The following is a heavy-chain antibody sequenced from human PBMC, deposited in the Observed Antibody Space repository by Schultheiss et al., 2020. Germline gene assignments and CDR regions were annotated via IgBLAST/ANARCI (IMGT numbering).Heavy chain of an antibody. CDR1: GYTFTSYD. V-gene: IGHV1-8*01. J-gene: IGHJ4*02. CDR2: MNPNSGNT. CDR3: ATLGDYGGYALDFDH. Sequence: ASVKVSCKASGYTFTSYDINWVRQATGQGLEWMGWMNPNSGNTGYAQNFQGRVTMTRNTSISTAYMELSSLRSEDTAVYYCATLGDYGGYALDFDHWGQGTLVTVSS. D-gene: IGHD4-23*01.